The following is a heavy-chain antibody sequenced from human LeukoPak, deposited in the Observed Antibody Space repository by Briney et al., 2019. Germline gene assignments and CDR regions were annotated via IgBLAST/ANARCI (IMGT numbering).Heavy chain of an antibody. D-gene: IGHD3-3*01. CDR3: ARVKGVADFWSGWYYYYGLDV. Sequence: GGSLRLSCAASGFTFSSYWMSWVRQAPGKGLEWVAHIKQDGSEKFYVDSVKGRFTISRDNAKNSLYLQMNSLRAEDTAVYYCARVKGVADFWSGWYYYYGLDVWGQGTTVTVSS. V-gene: IGHV3-7*01. J-gene: IGHJ6*02. CDR2: IKQDGSEK. CDR1: GFTFSSYW.